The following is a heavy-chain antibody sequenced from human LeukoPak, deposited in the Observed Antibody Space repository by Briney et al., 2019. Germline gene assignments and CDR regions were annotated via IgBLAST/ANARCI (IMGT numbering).Heavy chain of an antibody. D-gene: IGHD2-8*01. Sequence: SSETLSLTCTVSGGSISSYYWSWIRQPPGKGLEWIGYIYYSGSTNYNPSLKSRVTISVDTSKNQFSLKLSPVTAADTAVYYCARSIVLMVYAVFDIWGQGTMVTVSS. CDR1: GGSISSYY. V-gene: IGHV4-59*01. CDR3: ARSIVLMVYAVFDI. J-gene: IGHJ3*02. CDR2: IYYSGST.